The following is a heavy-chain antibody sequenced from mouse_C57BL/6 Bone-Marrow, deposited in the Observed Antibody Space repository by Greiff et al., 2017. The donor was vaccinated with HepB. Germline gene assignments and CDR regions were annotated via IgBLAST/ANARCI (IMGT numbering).Heavy chain of an antibody. D-gene: IGHD1-3*01. J-gene: IGHJ2*01. CDR3: ARGVNFFDY. CDR1: GFTFSSYA. CDR2: ISDGGSYT. V-gene: IGHV5-4*01. Sequence: EVQVVESGGGLVKPGGSLKLSCAASGFTFSSYAMSWVRQTPEKRLEWVATISDGGSYTYYPDNVKGRCTISRDNAKNNLYLQMSHLKSEDTAMYYCARGVNFFDYWGQGTTLTVSS.